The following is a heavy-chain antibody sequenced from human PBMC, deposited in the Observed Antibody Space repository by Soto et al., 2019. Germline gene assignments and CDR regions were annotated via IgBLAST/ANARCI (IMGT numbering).Heavy chain of an antibody. CDR2: IFYSGST. V-gene: IGHV4-59*01. CDR3: VTGGDSYRFDS. CDR1: GDSISSDY. J-gene: IGHJ4*02. Sequence: SETLSLTCTVSGDSISSDYWSWIRQPPGRGLEWIGYIFYSGSTNYNPSLKSRVTMSADRSKNHFSLNLTSVTAADTAVYYCVTGGDSYRFDSWGQGTLVTVSS. D-gene: IGHD5-18*01.